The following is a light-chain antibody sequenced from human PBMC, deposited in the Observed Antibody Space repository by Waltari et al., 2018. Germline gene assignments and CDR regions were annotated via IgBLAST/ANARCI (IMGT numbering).Light chain of an antibody. V-gene: IGLV1-47*01. CDR1: SSNIGSNY. J-gene: IGLJ7*01. CDR3: AVWDDSLSGTV. Sequence: QSVVTQPPSASGTPGQRVTISCSGTSSNIGSNYVYWYQQFSGTAPKLLIYRSDQRPSGVPERCSGSKSGTSASLAISCLRSEDEADYYCAVWDDSLSGTVFGGGTQLTVL. CDR2: RSD.